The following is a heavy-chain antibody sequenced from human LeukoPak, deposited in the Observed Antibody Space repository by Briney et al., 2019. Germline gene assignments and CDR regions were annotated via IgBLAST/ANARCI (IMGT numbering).Heavy chain of an antibody. D-gene: IGHD6-13*01. Sequence: GGSLRLSCAASGFTFSSYAMHWVRQAPGRGLEWVAVISYDGSNKYYADSVKGRFTISRDNSKNTLYLQMNSLRAEDTAVYYCAKCIAAAGMELYYYYYGMDVWGQGTTVTVSS. J-gene: IGHJ6*02. CDR1: GFTFSSYA. CDR3: AKCIAAAGMELYYYYYGMDV. CDR2: ISYDGSNK. V-gene: IGHV3-30-3*02.